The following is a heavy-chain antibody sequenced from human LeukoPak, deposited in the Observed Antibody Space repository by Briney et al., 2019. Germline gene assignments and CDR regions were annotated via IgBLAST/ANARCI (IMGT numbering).Heavy chain of an antibody. CDR3: ARGEGYNDPGNFDC. CDR1: GFTFSSYA. J-gene: IGHJ4*02. D-gene: IGHD5-24*01. Sequence: PGGSLRLSCAASGFTFSSYAVSWVRQAPGKGLAWVSAISGSGGSTQYADSVKGRFTISRDNSKNTLYLQMNSLRAEDTAVYYCARGEGYNDPGNFDCWGQGTLVTVSS. V-gene: IGHV3-23*01. CDR2: ISGSGGST.